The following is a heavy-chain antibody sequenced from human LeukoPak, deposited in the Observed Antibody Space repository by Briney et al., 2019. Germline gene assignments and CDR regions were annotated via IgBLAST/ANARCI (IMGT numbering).Heavy chain of an antibody. V-gene: IGHV3-48*02. Sequence: GESLRLSCAASVFTFGSYSMNWVRKAPWKGLEWVSYISSTSSTIYYADSVKGRFTISRDNAKNSLYLQMNSLRDEDTAVYYCARDQYSGSYSFSYWGQGTLVTVSS. J-gene: IGHJ4*02. CDR1: VFTFGSYS. CDR3: ARDQYSGSYSFSY. CDR2: ISSTSSTI. D-gene: IGHD1-26*01.